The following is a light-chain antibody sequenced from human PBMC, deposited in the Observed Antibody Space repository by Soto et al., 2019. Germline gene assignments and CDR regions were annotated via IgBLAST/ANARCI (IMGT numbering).Light chain of an antibody. J-gene: IGLJ1*01. CDR2: EVT. CDR1: SSDVGGYNY. Sequence: QSALTQPASVSGSPGQSITISCTGTSSDVGGYNYVSWYQQHPGKVPKLMICEVTNRPPGVPDRFSGSTSGTSASLAITGLQAEDEGDYYCQSYDSTLSARYIFGTGTKLTVL. CDR3: QSYDSTLSARYI. V-gene: IGLV2-14*01.